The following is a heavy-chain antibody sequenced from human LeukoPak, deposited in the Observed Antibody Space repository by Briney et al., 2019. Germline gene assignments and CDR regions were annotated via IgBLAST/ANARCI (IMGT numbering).Heavy chain of an antibody. CDR1: GLIFGRFW. V-gene: IGHV3-7*01. D-gene: IGHD5-12*01. Sequence: PGGSLRLSCAGSGLIFGRFWMTWVRQAPGKGLEWVAAIKQNADAEYYVESVEGRFTISRSNARSSLFLQMNSLRPEDTAVYYCATTGFDSPYYLHSWGQGTLVAVSS. CDR3: ATTGFDSPYYLHS. J-gene: IGHJ4*02. CDR2: IKQNADAE.